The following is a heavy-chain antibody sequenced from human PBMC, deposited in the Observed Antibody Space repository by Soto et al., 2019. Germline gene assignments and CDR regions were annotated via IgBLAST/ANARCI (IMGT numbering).Heavy chain of an antibody. V-gene: IGHV3-30*03. CDR3: ATDFSGWYGSSEYGF. CDR1: GFTFSSSG. CDR2: ISYDGGNK. D-gene: IGHD6-19*01. Sequence: QVHLVESGGGVVQPGRSLRLSCAASGFTFSSSGIHWVRQAPGKGLEWVAVISYDGGNKYYVDSVKGRFTISRDNSKNTLYLQMNSLRAEDTAVYYCATDFSGWYGSSEYGFWGQGTLVTVSS. J-gene: IGHJ4*02.